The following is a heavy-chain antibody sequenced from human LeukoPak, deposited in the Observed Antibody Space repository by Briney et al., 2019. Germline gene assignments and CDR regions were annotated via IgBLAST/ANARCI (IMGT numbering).Heavy chain of an antibody. D-gene: IGHD2-2*01. CDR1: GYTFTSYY. CDR2: INPSGGST. Sequence: ASVKVSCKASGYTFTSYYMHWVRQAPGQGLEWMGIINPSGGSTSYAQKFQGRVTMTGDTSTSTVYMELSSLRSEDTAVYYCARSDSVGYCSSTSCYPLDPWGQGTLVTVSS. CDR3: ARSDSVGYCSSTSCYPLDP. V-gene: IGHV1-46*01. J-gene: IGHJ5*02.